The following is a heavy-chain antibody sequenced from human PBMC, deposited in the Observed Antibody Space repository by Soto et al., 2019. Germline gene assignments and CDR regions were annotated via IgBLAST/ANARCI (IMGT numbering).Heavy chain of an antibody. CDR2: IIPILGIE. J-gene: IGHJ4*02. CDR1: GGTFSSYT. CDR3: ARDLGTRRDGYNLDY. V-gene: IGHV1-69*08. D-gene: IGHD5-12*01. Sequence: QVQLVQSGAEVKKPGSSVKVSCKASGGTFSSYTISWVRQAPGQGLEWMGRIIPILGIENYAQKFQGRVTITADKSTSTAYMDLSSLRSEDTAVYYWARDLGTRRDGYNLDYWGQGTLVTVSS.